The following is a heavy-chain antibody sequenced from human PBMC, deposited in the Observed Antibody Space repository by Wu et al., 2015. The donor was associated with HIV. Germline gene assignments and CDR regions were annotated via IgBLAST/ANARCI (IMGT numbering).Heavy chain of an antibody. CDR2: IIPIFGTV. CDR1: GGTLSSYT. V-gene: IGHV1-69*12. J-gene: IGHJ4*02. CDR3: ARALGAMVRGVVLPSGYCDS. D-gene: IGHD3-10*01. Sequence: QFQLVQSGAEVKKPGSSVKVSCKASGGTLSSYTITWVRQAPGQGLEWMGGIIPIFGTVNYAQKMQGRVTITADASTNIAYMELSSLRSEDTAVYYCARALGAMVRGVVLPSGYCDSWGQGTLVTVSS.